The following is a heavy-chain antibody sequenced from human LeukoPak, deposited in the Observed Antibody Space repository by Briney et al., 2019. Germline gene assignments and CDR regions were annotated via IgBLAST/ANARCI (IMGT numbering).Heavy chain of an antibody. CDR1: GYTFTSYG. D-gene: IGHD4-23*01. J-gene: IGHJ6*02. CDR3: ARGLRVVTPRRGYYYYGMDV. Sequence: ASVKVSCKASGYTFTSYGISWVRQAPGQGLEWMGWISAYNGNTNYAQKLQGRVTMTTDTSTSTAYMELRSLRSDDTAVYYCARGLRVVTPRRGYYYYGMDVWGQGTTVTVSS. CDR2: ISAYNGNT. V-gene: IGHV1-18*04.